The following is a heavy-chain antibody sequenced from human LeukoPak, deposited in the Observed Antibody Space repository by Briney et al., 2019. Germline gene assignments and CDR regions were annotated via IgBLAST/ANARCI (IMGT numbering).Heavy chain of an antibody. CDR3: ARDGHYDILTGYFQD. J-gene: IGHJ1*01. CDR2: ITNSGTTI. V-gene: IGHV3-11*01. CDR1: GFTFSNYW. D-gene: IGHD3-9*01. Sequence: GGSLRLSCAASGFTFSNYWMGWVRQAPGKGLEWVSYITNSGTTIYYADSVKGRFTISRDNAKNSLYLQMNSLRAEDTAVYYCARDGHYDILTGYFQDWGQGTLVTVSS.